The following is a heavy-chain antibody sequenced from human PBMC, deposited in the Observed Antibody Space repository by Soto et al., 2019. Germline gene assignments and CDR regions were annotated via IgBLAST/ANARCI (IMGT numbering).Heavy chain of an antibody. CDR3: ASSYGSGYRAFDS. Sequence: QVQLVQSGAEVKKPGSSVRVSCKASGDTFNFYSINWVRQAPGLGLEWMGRINPILSMSNYAQRFQGRVTMNADKSTSTDYMELSSLRSEDTAMYYCASSYGSGYRAFDSWGQGALVTVSS. CDR1: GDTFNFYS. V-gene: IGHV1-69*02. CDR2: INPILSMS. J-gene: IGHJ4*02. D-gene: IGHD3-10*01.